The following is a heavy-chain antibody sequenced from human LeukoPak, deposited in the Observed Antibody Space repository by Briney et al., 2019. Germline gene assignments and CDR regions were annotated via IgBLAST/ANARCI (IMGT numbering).Heavy chain of an antibody. V-gene: IGHV1-69*05. CDR2: VMPLFNTP. Sequence: GSSVTVSCKASGDTFNNYVITWVRQAPGQGLEWMGGVMPLFNTPNYAQKFQGRVSITTDESTHTSYLELGSLRSEDTAVYYCSTVDRSHFYMDAWGKGTTVIVSS. J-gene: IGHJ6*03. CDR1: GDTFNNYV. CDR3: STVDRSHFYMDA.